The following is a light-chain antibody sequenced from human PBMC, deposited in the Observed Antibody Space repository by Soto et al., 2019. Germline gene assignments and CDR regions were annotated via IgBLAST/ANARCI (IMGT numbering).Light chain of an antibody. CDR2: DTS. Sequence: EIVLTQSPATLSLSPGEGATLSCRASQSISKYLVWYQQKPGQAPRVLIYDTSNRATGIPARFSDTGSGTDFTLTISSLEPEDFAVYYCQQRSDWPVTFGPGTKVDIK. CDR3: QQRSDWPVT. J-gene: IGKJ3*01. V-gene: IGKV3-11*01. CDR1: QSISKY.